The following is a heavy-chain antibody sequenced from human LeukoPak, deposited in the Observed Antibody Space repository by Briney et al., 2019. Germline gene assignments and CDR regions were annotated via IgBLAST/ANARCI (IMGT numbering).Heavy chain of an antibody. J-gene: IGHJ3*02. CDR1: GYTFTGYY. V-gene: IGHV1-46*01. D-gene: IGHD3-10*01. CDR3: ASDPYGSGSRHDAFDI. Sequence: ASVKVSCKASGYTFTGYYMHWVRQAPGQGLEWMGWINPNSGGSTSYPEKFQGRVTMTKDTSTTTVYVELSSLRSEDKAVYYCASDPYGSGSRHDAFDIWGQGTMVTVSS. CDR2: INPNSGGST.